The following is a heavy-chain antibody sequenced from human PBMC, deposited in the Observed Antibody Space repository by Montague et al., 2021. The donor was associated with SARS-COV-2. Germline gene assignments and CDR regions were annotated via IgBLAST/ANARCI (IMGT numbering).Heavy chain of an antibody. CDR1: GGSISSSTYY. J-gene: IGHJ5*02. V-gene: IGHV4-61*05. D-gene: IGHD3-10*01. Sequence: SETLSLTCTVSGGSISSSTYYWAWIRQPPGKGPEWFGYVFKSGGTTYNPSLKSRVTMSVDTSKSHFSLRLTSVTAADTAVYYCARRASSFDNWFDLWGQGALVTVSS. CDR2: VFKSGGT. CDR3: ARRASSFDNWFDL.